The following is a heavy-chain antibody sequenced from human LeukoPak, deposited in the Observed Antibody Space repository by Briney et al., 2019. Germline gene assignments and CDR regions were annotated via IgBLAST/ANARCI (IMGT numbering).Heavy chain of an antibody. CDR3: ARDREDYSNCWFDP. Sequence: AGGSLRLSCAASGFTFSSYWMSWVRQAPGKGLEWVSSISSSSSYIYYADSVKGRFTISRDNAKNSLYLQMNSLRAEDTAVYYCARDREDYSNCWFDPWGQGTLVTVSS. CDR2: ISSSSSYI. V-gene: IGHV3-21*01. J-gene: IGHJ5*02. D-gene: IGHD4-11*01. CDR1: GFTFSSYW.